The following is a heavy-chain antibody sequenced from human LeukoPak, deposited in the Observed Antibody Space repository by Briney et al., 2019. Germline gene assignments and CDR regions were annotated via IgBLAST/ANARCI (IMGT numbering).Heavy chain of an antibody. J-gene: IGHJ5*02. D-gene: IGHD3-10*01. V-gene: IGHV4-39*01. CDR1: GGSVTSGGLY. CDR3: ARHSGSGSLSRPFDP. Sequence: SETLSLTCSVSGGSVTSGGLYWGWLRQPPGKGPEWIATIYYTGSTYYNPSLNSRVTVSIDTSKNQFSLRLTSVTATDTAVYLCARHSGSGSLSRPFDPWGQGTLVTVSS. CDR2: IYYTGST.